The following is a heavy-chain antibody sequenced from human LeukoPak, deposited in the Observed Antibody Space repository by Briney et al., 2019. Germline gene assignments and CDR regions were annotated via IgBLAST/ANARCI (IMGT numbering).Heavy chain of an antibody. CDR1: GFTFSNAW. V-gene: IGHV3-15*01. CDR2: IKSKTDGGTT. Sequence: GGSLRLSCVASGFTFSNAWMSWVRQAPGKGLEWVGRIKSKTDGGTTDYAAPVKGRFTISRDDSKNTLYLQMNSLKTEDTAVYYCTRGIGDSSGYGSDYWGQGTLVTVSS. D-gene: IGHD3-22*01. J-gene: IGHJ4*02. CDR3: TRGIGDSSGYGSDY.